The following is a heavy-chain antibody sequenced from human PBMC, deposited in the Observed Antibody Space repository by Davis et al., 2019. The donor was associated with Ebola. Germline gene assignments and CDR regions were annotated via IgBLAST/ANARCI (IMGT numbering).Heavy chain of an antibody. CDR1: GYTFITYG. J-gene: IGHJ4*02. D-gene: IGHD3-10*01. V-gene: IGHV7-4-1*02. CDR3: ARGGAARY. Sequence: AASVKVSCKASGYTFITYGINWVRQAPGQGLEWMGWINTNTGNPTYAQGFTGRFVFSLDTSVSTAYLQISSLKAEDTAVYYCARGGAARYWGQGTLVTVSS. CDR2: INTNTGNP.